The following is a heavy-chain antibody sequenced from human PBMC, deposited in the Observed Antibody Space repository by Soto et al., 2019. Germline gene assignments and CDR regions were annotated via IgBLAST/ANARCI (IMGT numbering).Heavy chain of an antibody. J-gene: IGHJ4*02. Sequence: SETLSLTCAVSGGSICSGGDSWCWVRQPPGKGLEWIGETSHDGVTNYNPSLEGRVTISIDKSKNQFYLDLNSVTAADTAVYYCARGGPPIEYWGQGTLVTVSS. CDR2: TSHDGVT. V-gene: IGHV4-30-2*01. CDR1: GGSICSGGDS. CDR3: ARGGPPIEY. D-gene: IGHD3-10*01.